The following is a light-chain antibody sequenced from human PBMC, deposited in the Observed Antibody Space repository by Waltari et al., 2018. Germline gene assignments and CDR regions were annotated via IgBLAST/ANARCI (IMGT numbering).Light chain of an antibody. Sequence: EIVMTQSPATLSVSPGERATLSCRASQSVSSNLAWYQQKPGLAPRLLIYGAATRATGIPARFSGSGSGTEFTLTISSLQSEDFAVYYCQQYNNWPPYTFGQGTKL. CDR1: QSVSSN. CDR3: QQYNNWPPYT. V-gene: IGKV3D-15*01. J-gene: IGKJ2*01. CDR2: GAA.